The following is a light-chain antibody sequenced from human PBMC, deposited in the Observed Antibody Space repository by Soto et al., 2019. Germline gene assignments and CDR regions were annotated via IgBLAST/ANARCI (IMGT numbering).Light chain of an antibody. CDR2: GNS. J-gene: IGLJ1*01. CDR1: SYNIGAGYD. Sequence: QSVLTQPPSVSGAPGQRVTISCTGSSYNIGAGYDVHWYQQLPGTAPKLLIYGNSNRPSGVPDRFSGSKSGTSASLAITGLQAEDEADYYCQSYDSSLSGSYVFVTGTKVTVL. CDR3: QSYDSSLSGSYV. V-gene: IGLV1-40*01.